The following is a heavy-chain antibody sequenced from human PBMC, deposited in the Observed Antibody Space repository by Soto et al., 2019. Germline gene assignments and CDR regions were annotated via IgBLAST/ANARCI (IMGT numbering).Heavy chain of an antibody. J-gene: IGHJ6*02. CDR3: ARDRYIVVIPGDYYYGMDV. D-gene: IGHD5-12*01. Sequence: PGGSLRLSCAASGFTFSSYEMNWVRQAPGKGLEWVSYISSSGSTIYYADSVKGRFTISRDNAKNSLYLQMNSLRAEDTAVYYCARDRYIVVIPGDYYYGMDVWGQGTTVTVSS. CDR1: GFTFSSYE. CDR2: ISSSGSTI. V-gene: IGHV3-48*03.